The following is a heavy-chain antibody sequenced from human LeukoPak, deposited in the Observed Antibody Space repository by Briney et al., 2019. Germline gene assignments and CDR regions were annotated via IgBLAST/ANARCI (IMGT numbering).Heavy chain of an antibody. J-gene: IGHJ4*02. CDR3: ARDQYYYDSSGYYRFDY. D-gene: IGHD3-22*01. V-gene: IGHV4-59*12. CDR2: IYYSGST. Sequence: PSETLSLTCTVSGGSISSYYWSWIRQPPGKGLEWIGYIYYSGSTNYNPSLKSRLTISVDKSKNQFSLKLSSVTAADTAVYYCARDQYYYDSSGYYRFDYWGQGTLVTVSS. CDR1: GGSISSYY.